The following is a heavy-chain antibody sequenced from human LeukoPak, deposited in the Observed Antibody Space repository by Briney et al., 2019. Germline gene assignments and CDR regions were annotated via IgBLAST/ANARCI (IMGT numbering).Heavy chain of an antibody. J-gene: IGHJ5*02. Sequence: GRSLRLSCAASGFTFDEYAMHWVRQAPGKGLEWVSGISWNSGSIGFADSVKGRFTISRDNAKNSLYLQMNSLRAEDTAVYYCARGSSSSWNWFDPWGQGTLVTVPS. CDR1: GFTFDEYA. CDR3: ARGSSSSWNWFDP. D-gene: IGHD6-13*01. V-gene: IGHV3-9*01. CDR2: ISWNSGSI.